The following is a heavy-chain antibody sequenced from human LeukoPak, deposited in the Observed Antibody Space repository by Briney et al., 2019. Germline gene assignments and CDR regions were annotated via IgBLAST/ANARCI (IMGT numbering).Heavy chain of an antibody. CDR2: MNPNSGNT. CDR3: ARGLRYVWGSYHTYYFDY. Sequence: ASVKVSCKASGYTFTSYDINWVRQATGQGLEWMGWMNPNSGNTGYAQKFQGRVTMTRNTSISTAYMELSSLRSEDTAVYYCARGLRYVWGSYHTYYFDYWGQGTLVTVSS. J-gene: IGHJ4*02. V-gene: IGHV1-8*01. CDR1: GYTFTSYD. D-gene: IGHD3-16*02.